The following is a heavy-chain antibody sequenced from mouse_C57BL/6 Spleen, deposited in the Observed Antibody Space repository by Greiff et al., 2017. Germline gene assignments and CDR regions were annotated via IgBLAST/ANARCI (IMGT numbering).Heavy chain of an antibody. CDR1: GYTFTSYW. V-gene: IGHV1-69*01. CDR2: IDPSDSYT. D-gene: IGHD1-1*01. Sequence: QVQLQQPGAELVMPGASVKLSCKASGYTFTSYWMHWVKQRPGQGLEWIGEIDPSDSYTNYNQKFKGKSTLTVDKSSSTAYMQLSSLTSEDSAVYYCARSSYYGSSYGFAYWGQGTLVTVSA. J-gene: IGHJ3*01. CDR3: ARSSYYGSSYGFAY.